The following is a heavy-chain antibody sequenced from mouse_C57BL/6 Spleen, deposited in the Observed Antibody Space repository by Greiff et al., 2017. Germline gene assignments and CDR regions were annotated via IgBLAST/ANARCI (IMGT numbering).Heavy chain of an antibody. J-gene: IGHJ1*03. CDR3: ARRAITTVVARYWYFDV. V-gene: IGHV5-17*01. D-gene: IGHD1-1*01. CDR2: ISSGSSTI. Sequence: EVQRVESGGGLVKPGGSLKLSCAASGFTFSDYGMHWVRQAPEKGLEWVAYISSGSSTIYYADTVKGRFTISRDNAKNTLFLQMTSLRSEDTAMYYCARRAITTVVARYWYFDVWGTGTTVTVSS. CDR1: GFTFSDYG.